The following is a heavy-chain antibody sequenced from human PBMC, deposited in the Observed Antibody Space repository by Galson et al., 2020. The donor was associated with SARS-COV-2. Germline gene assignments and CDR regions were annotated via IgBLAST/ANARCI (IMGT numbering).Heavy chain of an antibody. CDR2: ISYDGSNK. J-gene: IGHJ5*02. V-gene: IGHV3-30-3*01. Sequence: TGGSLRLSCAASGFTFSSYAMHWVRQAPGKGLEWVAVISYDGSNKYYADSVKGRFTIFRDNSKNTLYLQMNSLRAEDTAVYYCARDGGGWFDPWGQGTLVTVSS. CDR1: GFTFSSYA. D-gene: IGHD3-10*01. CDR3: ARDGGGWFDP.